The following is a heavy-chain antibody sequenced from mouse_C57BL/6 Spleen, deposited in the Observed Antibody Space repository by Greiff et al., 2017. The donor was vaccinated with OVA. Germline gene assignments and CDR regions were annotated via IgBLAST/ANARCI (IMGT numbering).Heavy chain of an antibody. CDR2: IDPAANYT. CDR3: AIRRGRGVDFDY. Sequence: QVQLQQPGPELVMPGASVKLSCKASGYSFTSYWMHWVKQSPGQGLEWIGEIDPAANYTNYKQKFKGKSTLTVNNSSSTAYMQLSSLTSEDSAVYYGAIRRGRGVDFDYWGQGTTLTVSS. D-gene: IGHD2-12*01. V-gene: IGHV1-69*01. CDR1: GYSFTSYW. J-gene: IGHJ2*01.